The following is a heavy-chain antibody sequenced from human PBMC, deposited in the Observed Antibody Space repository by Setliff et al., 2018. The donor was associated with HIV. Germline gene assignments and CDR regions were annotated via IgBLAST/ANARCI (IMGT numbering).Heavy chain of an antibody. V-gene: IGHV1-18*03. Sequence: ASVKVSCKASGYSFTAYGISWVRQAPGQGLEWMGWISAYSGNTHYAQRLQDRVTMTTDTSTSTAYMDLRSLRSDDMAVYYCARHPSGWYGDYFFDYWGQGTLVTVSS. CDR2: ISAYSGNT. D-gene: IGHD4-17*01. J-gene: IGHJ4*02. CDR3: ARHPSGWYGDYFFDY. CDR1: GYSFTAYG.